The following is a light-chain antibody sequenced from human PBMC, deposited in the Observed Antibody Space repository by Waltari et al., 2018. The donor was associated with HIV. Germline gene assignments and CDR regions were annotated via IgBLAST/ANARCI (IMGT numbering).Light chain of an antibody. CDR1: SSNLGNNF. CDR2: DNN. Sequence: QSVLTQPPSVSAAPGQTVSISCSGFSSNLGNNFVSWYHQLPGKAPKLLIFDNNERPSGIPDRVSASKSGTSATLAITGLQTGDEGDYYCGTWDNSLKTVVFGGGTKVTVL. J-gene: IGLJ2*01. CDR3: GTWDNSLKTVV. V-gene: IGLV1-51*01.